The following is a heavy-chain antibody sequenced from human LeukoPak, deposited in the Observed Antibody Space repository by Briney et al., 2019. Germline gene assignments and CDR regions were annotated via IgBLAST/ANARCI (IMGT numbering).Heavy chain of an antibody. D-gene: IGHD2-21*02. J-gene: IGHJ6*03. Sequence: GGSLRLSCAASGFTFSNAWMSWVRQAPGKGLEWVGRIKSKTDGGTTDYAAPVKGRFTISRDNAKNSLYLQMNSLRAEDTAVYYCARDTVVVTAIHAQPYYYYYMDVWGKGTTVTVSS. CDR1: GFTFSNAW. CDR3: ARDTVVVTAIHAQPYYYYYMDV. CDR2: IKSKTDGGTT. V-gene: IGHV3-15*05.